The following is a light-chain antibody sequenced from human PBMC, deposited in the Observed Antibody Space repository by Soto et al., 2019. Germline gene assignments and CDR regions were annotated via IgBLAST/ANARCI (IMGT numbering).Light chain of an antibody. CDR2: KAS. J-gene: IGKJ3*01. CDR1: QSMTSW. CDR3: QKYNSYPFT. V-gene: IGKV1-5*03. Sequence: DIQMTQSPSTLSASVGDRVTITCRASQSMTSWLAWYQQKPGKAPKRLIYKASSLESGVPSRFSGSGSGTEFTLTISSLQPDDFATYYCQKYNSYPFTFGPGTKVDLK.